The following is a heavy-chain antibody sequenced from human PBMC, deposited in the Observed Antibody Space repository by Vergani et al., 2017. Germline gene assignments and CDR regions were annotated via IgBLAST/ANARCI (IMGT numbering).Heavy chain of an antibody. CDR3: PSDPTPTSLAPQIVYAALPLV. Sequence: QVQLVQPGAEVKKPGASVKVSCKASGYIFTGYYIHWVRQAPGQGLEWMGWINPDSGDTKYAAQFQGRVTMTRDTSASTVYMEMSRLRSDDTATYYCPSDPTPTSLAPQIVYAALPLVWGQGALVTVSS. CDR1: GYIFTGYY. CDR2: INPDSGDT. D-gene: IGHD2/OR15-2a*01. V-gene: IGHV1-2*02. J-gene: IGHJ4*02.